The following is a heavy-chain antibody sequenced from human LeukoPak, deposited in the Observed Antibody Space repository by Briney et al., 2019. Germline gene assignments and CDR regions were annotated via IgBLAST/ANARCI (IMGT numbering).Heavy chain of an antibody. D-gene: IGHD3-9*01. CDR1: GFTVSSNY. V-gene: IGHV3-53*04. CDR3: ARGPSYDILTGPFFDY. Sequence: PGGSLRLSCAASGFTVSSNYMSWVRQAPGKGLEWVSVIYSGGSTYYADSVKGRFTISRHNSKNTLYLQMNSLRAEDTAVYYCARGPSYDILTGPFFDYWGQGTLVTVSS. J-gene: IGHJ4*02. CDR2: IYSGGST.